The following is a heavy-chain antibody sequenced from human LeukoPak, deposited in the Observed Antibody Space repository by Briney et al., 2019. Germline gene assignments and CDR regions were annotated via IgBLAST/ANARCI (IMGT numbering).Heavy chain of an antibody. CDR2: INHSGST. CDR1: GGSFSGYY. CDR3: ARAMGDSYGSTQDFDY. J-gene: IGHJ4*02. V-gene: IGHV4-34*01. D-gene: IGHD5-18*01. Sequence: PSETLSLTCAVYGGSFSGYYWSWIRQPPGKGLEWIGEINHSGSTNYNPSLKSRVTISVDTSKNQFSLKLSSVTAADTAAYYCARAMGDSYGSTQDFDYWGQGTLVTVSS.